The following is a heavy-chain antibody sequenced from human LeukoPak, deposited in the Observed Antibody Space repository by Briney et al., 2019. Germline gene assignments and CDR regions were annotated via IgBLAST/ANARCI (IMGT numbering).Heavy chain of an antibody. CDR3: AGVSNNADIWELYYFDY. Sequence: GRSLRLSCAASGFTFSSYAMHWVRQAPGKGLEWVAVISYDGSNKYYADSVKGRFTISRDNSKNTLYLQMNSLRAEDTAVYYCAGVSNNADIWELYYFDYWGQGTLVTVSS. CDR2: ISYDGSNK. V-gene: IGHV3-30-3*01. CDR1: GFTFSSYA. D-gene: IGHD1-26*01. J-gene: IGHJ4*02.